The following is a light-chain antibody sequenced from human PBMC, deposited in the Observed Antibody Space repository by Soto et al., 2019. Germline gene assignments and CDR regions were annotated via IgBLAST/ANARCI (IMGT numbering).Light chain of an antibody. J-gene: IGLJ1*01. Sequence: QSALTQPPSASGSPGQSVTISCTGTSSDIGVYDFVSWYQQHPGKAPKLIIYQINKRPSGVPDRFSGSKSGNTASLTVSGLRPEDEADYFCSLFAGSYSPYVFGSGTKLTVL. V-gene: IGLV2-8*01. CDR2: QIN. CDR3: SLFAGSYSPYV. CDR1: SSDIGVYDF.